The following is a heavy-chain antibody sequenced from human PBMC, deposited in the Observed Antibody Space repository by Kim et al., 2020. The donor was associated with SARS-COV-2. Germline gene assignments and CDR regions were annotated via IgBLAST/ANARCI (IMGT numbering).Heavy chain of an antibody. CDR3: ARERSYYDSSGYYGDY. D-gene: IGHD3-22*01. J-gene: IGHJ4*02. V-gene: IGHV3-30*07. Sequence: SVTCRFTISRDNSKNTLYRQMNSLGAEDTAVYYCARERSYYDSSGYYGDYWGQGTLVTVSS.